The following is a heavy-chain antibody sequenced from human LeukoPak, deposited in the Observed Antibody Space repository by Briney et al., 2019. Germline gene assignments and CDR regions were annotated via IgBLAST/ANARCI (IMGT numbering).Heavy chain of an antibody. V-gene: IGHV5-51*01. CDR3: ARRYCSSTSCLAYFDY. CDR1: GYSFTSYW. Sequence: GESLKISCKGSGYSFTSYWIGWVRQMPGKGLEWMGIIYPGDSDTRYSPSFQGQVTISADKFISTAYLQWSSLKASDTAMYYCARRYCSSTSCLAYFDYWAREPWSPSPQ. D-gene: IGHD2-2*01. J-gene: IGHJ4*02. CDR2: IYPGDSDT.